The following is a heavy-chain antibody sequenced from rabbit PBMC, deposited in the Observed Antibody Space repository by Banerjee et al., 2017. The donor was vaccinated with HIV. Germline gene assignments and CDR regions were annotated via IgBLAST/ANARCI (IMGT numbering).Heavy chain of an antibody. J-gene: IGHJ4*01. CDR2: INTSSGNT. V-gene: IGHV1S40*01. CDR3: AGSLVDNANL. Sequence: QSLEESGGDLVKPEGSLTLTCTASGFSFSSGYMSWVRQAPGKGLEWIACINTSSGNTVYASWAKGRFTISKTSSTTVTLQMTSLTVADTATYLCAGSLVDNANLWGPGTLVTVS. CDR1: GFSFSSGY. D-gene: IGHD1-1*01.